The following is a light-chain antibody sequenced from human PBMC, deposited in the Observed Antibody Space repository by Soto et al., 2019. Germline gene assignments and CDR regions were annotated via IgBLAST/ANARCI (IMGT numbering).Light chain of an antibody. V-gene: IGKV1-5*03. CDR1: QSIKGW. Sequence: DIQMTRSPSTLSAFVGDRVTITCRASQSIKGWLAWYQQKPGKAPKLLIYKASNLESGVPSRFSGSGSGTEFTLTINSLQPDDFATDYCQQCNDYWTFGQGTKV. CDR3: QQCNDYWT. J-gene: IGKJ1*01. CDR2: KAS.